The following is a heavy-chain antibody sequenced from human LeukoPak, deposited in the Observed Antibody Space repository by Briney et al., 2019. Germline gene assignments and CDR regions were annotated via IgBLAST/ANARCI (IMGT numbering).Heavy chain of an antibody. D-gene: IGHD4-11*01. Sequence: ASVKVSCTVSGSSLSDLSMHWVRHSPPEGLEWLGGFHPENDEIIYAQNFQGRVTMSEDTSRDTAYMELRSLRSDDTAVYYCVTGDHSPYYFHYWGQGSLVTVSS. CDR2: FHPENDEI. J-gene: IGHJ4*02. CDR3: VTGDHSPYYFHY. V-gene: IGHV1-24*01. CDR1: GSSLSDLS.